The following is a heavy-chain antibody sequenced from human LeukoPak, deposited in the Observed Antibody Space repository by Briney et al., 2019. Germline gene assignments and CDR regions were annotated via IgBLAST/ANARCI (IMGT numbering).Heavy chain of an antibody. CDR3: ARHGGSLGYFDY. Sequence: PETLSLTCSVSGGSISTYYWSWIRQTPGKGLEWIGYVYYSGTTNYNPSLKGRVTISSDTSKNQFSLNLRSVNVADTAIYYCARHGGSLGYFDYWGQGTLVTASS. CDR1: GGSISTYY. CDR2: VYYSGTT. D-gene: IGHD1-26*01. J-gene: IGHJ4*02. V-gene: IGHV4-59*08.